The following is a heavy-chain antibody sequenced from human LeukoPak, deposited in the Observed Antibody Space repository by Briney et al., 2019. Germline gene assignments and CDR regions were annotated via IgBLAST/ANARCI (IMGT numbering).Heavy chain of an antibody. D-gene: IGHD4-17*01. J-gene: IGHJ5*02. V-gene: IGHV3-53*01. CDR3: VFGDSNH. CDR1: GYTGSNNY. CDR2: IHSSGAT. Sequence: GGSLRLSCAASGYTGSNNYVSWVRQAPGMGLEWVSAIHSSGATCYADSVKGRFTISRGTSKNTLYLQISSLRVEDTAVYCTVFGDSNHWGQGTLVTVSS.